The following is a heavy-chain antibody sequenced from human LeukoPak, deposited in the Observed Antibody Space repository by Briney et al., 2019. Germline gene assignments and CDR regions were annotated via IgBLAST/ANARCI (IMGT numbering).Heavy chain of an antibody. Sequence: GGSLRLSCAASGFTLTSYGMHWVRQAPGKGLEWVAVIWYDGSNKNYADSVKGRFTISRDNSKNTLYLQMNSLRTEDTAVYYCTRDVASRNWFDPWGQGTLVTVSS. CDR2: IWYDGSNK. CDR1: GFTLTSYG. J-gene: IGHJ5*02. CDR3: TRDVASRNWFDP. V-gene: IGHV3-33*01.